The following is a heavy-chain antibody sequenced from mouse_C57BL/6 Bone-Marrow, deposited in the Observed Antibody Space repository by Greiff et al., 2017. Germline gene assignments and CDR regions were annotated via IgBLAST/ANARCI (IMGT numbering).Heavy chain of an antibody. CDR2: ISDGGSYT. J-gene: IGHJ1*03. D-gene: IGHD1-1*01. CDR1: GFTFSSYA. V-gene: IGHV5-4*01. CDR3: ARYYYGSSRWYFDV. Sequence: EVQGVESGGGLVKPGGSLKLSCAASGFTFSSYAMSWVRQTPEKRLEWVATISDGGSYTYYPDNVKGRFTISRDNAKNTLYLQMRNLKYEDTAMYESARYYYGSSRWYFDVWGTGTTLTVSS.